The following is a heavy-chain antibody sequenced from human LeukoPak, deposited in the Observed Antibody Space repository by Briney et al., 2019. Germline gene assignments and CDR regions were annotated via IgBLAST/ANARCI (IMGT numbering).Heavy chain of an antibody. J-gene: IGHJ5*02. V-gene: IGHV1-8*01. D-gene: IGHD1-26*01. CDR1: GYTFTSYD. CDR3: ARGVPRVGATRTRFDP. CDR2: MNPNSGNT. Sequence: GASVTVSFKASGYTFTSYDINWVRQATGQGLEWMGWMNPNSGNTGYAQKFQGRVTMTRNTSISTAYMELSSLGSEDTAVYYCARGVPRVGATRTRFDPWGQGTLVTVSS.